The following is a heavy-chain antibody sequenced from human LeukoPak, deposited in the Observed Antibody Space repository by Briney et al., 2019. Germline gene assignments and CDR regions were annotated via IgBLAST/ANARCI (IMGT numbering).Heavy chain of an antibody. D-gene: IGHD1-26*01. CDR1: GGSISTYY. CDR2: VQYSGNT. V-gene: IGHV4-59*01. J-gene: IGHJ4*02. CDR3: ARGINVGATSY. Sequence: SETLSLACTVSGGSISTYYWSWVRQSPGKGLEWIGCVQYSGNTKYNPLFKSQVTISVDTSKNQFSLRLSSVTTADTAMYFCARGINVGATSYWGQGTLVTVSS.